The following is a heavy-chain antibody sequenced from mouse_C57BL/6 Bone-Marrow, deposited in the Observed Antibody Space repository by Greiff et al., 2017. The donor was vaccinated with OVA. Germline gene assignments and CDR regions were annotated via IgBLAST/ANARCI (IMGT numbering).Heavy chain of an antibody. CDR1: GYAFSSYW. Sequence: QVHVKQSGAELVKPGASVKISCKASGYAFSSYWMYWVKQRPGKGLEWIGQIYPGDGDTNYNGKFKGKATLTADKSSSTAYMQLSSLTSEDSAVYYGARGAYWGQGTLVTVSA. J-gene: IGHJ3*01. V-gene: IGHV1-80*01. CDR2: IYPGDGDT. CDR3: ARGAY.